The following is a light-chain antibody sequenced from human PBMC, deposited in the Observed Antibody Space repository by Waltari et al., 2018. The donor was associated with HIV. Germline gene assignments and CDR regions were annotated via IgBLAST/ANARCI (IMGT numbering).Light chain of an antibody. J-gene: IGLJ2*01. CDR2: EGS. Sequence: QPALLQPASVSGSPGQSIPIPRPGTCGVVGIYYLVSRHLQHPGKAPKLMIYEGSKRPSGVSNRFSGSKSGNTASLTISGLQAEDEADYYCCSYAGSSTLRDVVFGGGTKLTVL. CDR3: CSYAGSSTLRDVV. CDR1: CGVVGIYYL. V-gene: IGLV2-23*01.